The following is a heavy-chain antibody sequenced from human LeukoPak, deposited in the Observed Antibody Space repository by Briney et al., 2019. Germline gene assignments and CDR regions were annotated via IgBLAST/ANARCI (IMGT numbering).Heavy chain of an antibody. Sequence: PSETLSLTCTVSGGSISRYYWSWIRQPPGKGLEWIGYIYYSGSTNYNPSLKSRVTISVDTSKNQFSLKLSSVTAADTAVYYCARLDVYYYYMDVWGKGTTVTISS. CDR3: ARLDVYYYYMDV. CDR2: IYYSGST. V-gene: IGHV4-59*01. D-gene: IGHD2-2*03. J-gene: IGHJ6*03. CDR1: GGSISRYY.